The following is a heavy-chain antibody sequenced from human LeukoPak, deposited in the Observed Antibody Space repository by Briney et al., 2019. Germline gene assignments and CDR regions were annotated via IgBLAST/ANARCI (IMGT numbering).Heavy chain of an antibody. CDR3: ARDSVYYDSSGYYYGDYFDY. Sequence: GGSLRLSCAASGFTFSSYGMHWVRQAPGKGLEWVAVIWYDGSNKYYADSVKGRFTISRDNSKNTLYLQTNSLRAEDTAVYYCARDSVYYDSSGYYYGDYFDYWGQGTLVTVS. V-gene: IGHV3-33*01. CDR1: GFTFSSYG. D-gene: IGHD3-22*01. CDR2: IWYDGSNK. J-gene: IGHJ4*02.